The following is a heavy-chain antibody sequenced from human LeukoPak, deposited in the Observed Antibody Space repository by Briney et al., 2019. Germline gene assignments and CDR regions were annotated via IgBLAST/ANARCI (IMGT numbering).Heavy chain of an antibody. CDR1: GGSISSSSYY. Sequence: PSETLSLTCTVSGGSISSSSYYWGWIRQPPGKGREGIGSIYYSGSTYYNPSLKSRVTISVDTSKNQFSLKLSSVTAADTAVYYCARLVGEPDAFDIWGQGPMVTASS. V-gene: IGHV4-39*01. CDR2: IYYSGST. CDR3: ARLVGEPDAFDI. J-gene: IGHJ3*02. D-gene: IGHD3-10*01.